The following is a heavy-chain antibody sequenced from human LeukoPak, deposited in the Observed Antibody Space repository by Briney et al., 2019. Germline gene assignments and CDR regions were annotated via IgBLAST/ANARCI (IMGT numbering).Heavy chain of an antibody. Sequence: GRSLRLSCAASGFTFSSYAVHWVRQAPGKGLEWVAVISYDGSNKYYADSVKGRFTISRDNSKNTLYLQMNSLRAEDTAVYYCASFYCSSTSCHNPHFDYWGQGTLVTVSS. V-gene: IGHV3-30*04. CDR1: GFTFSSYA. D-gene: IGHD2-2*02. CDR2: ISYDGSNK. J-gene: IGHJ4*02. CDR3: ASFYCSSTSCHNPHFDY.